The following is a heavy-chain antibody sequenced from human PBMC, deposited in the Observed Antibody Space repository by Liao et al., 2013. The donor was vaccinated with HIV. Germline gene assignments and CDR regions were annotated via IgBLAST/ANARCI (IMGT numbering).Heavy chain of an antibody. CDR1: GGSISSGSYY. D-gene: IGHD3-10*01. J-gene: IGHJ3*02. Sequence: QVQLQESGPGLVKPSQTLSLTCTVSGGSISSGSYYWSWIRQPAGKGLEWIGRIYSSGNANYNPSLESRVTMSVDMSKNEVYLRLTSVTAADTAMYYCSRDPMTLARGVLLRNAFDIWGQGTLVTVSS. CDR2: IYSSGNA. CDR3: SRDPMTLARGVLLRNAFDI. V-gene: IGHV4-61*02.